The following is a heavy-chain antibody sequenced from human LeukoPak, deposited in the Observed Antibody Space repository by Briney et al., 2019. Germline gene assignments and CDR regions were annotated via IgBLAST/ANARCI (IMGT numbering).Heavy chain of an antibody. D-gene: IGHD3-9*01. CDR1: GFTFSSYG. J-gene: IGHJ6*03. CDR2: ISGSGGST. V-gene: IGHV3-23*01. Sequence: GGTLRLSCAASGFTFSSYGMSWVRQAPGKGLEWVSAISGSGGSTYYADSVKGRFTISRDNSKNTLYLQMNSLRAEDTAVYYCAKVEGAYYDILTGRREDYYYYYMDVWGKGTTVTISS. CDR3: AKVEGAYYDILTGRREDYYYYYMDV.